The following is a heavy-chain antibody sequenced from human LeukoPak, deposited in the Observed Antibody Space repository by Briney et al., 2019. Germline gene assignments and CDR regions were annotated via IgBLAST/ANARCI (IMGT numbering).Heavy chain of an antibody. D-gene: IGHD3-10*01. CDR2: ISSSSSYI. CDR3: ARRRGICGMDV. V-gene: IGHV3-21*01. Sequence: GSLRLSCAASGFTFSSYSMHWVRQAPGKGLEWVSSISSSSSYIYYADSVKGRFTISRDNAKNSLYLQMNSLRAEDTAVYYCARRRGICGMDVWGQGTTVTVSS. CDR1: GFTFSSYS. J-gene: IGHJ6*02.